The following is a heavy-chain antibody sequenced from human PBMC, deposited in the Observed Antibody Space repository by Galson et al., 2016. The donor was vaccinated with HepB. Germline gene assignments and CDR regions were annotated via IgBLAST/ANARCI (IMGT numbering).Heavy chain of an antibody. CDR3: AGGFCSGGTCYSVYFAH. Sequence: SLRLSCAASGFTVNTGYMSWVRQAPGRGLEWVSTIYDIGNTYYIDSVEGRFTISRDDSENTLYLQMNSLRDEDTAVYYCAGGFCSGGTCYSVYFAHWGQGSLVTVSS. D-gene: IGHD2-15*01. V-gene: IGHV3-66*01. CDR2: IYDIGNT. J-gene: IGHJ4*02. CDR1: GFTVNTGY.